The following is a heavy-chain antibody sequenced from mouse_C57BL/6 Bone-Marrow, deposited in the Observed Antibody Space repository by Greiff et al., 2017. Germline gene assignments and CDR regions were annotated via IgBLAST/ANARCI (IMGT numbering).Heavy chain of an antibody. Sequence: DVQLVESGGGLVQPKGSLKLSCAASGFSFNTYAMNWVRQAPGKGLEWVARIRSKSNNYATYYADSVKDRFTISRDDSESMLYLQMNNLKTEDTAMYYCVRQPFYYYAMDYWGQGTSVTVSS. V-gene: IGHV10-1*01. CDR2: IRSKSNNYAT. CDR3: VRQPFYYYAMDY. J-gene: IGHJ4*01. CDR1: GFSFNTYA.